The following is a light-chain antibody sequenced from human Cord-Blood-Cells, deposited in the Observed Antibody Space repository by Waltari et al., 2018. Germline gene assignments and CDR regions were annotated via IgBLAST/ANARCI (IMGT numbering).Light chain of an antibody. CDR2: WAS. Sequence: DIVLTQSTDSLALCLGERATINCKSSQSVLYSSNNKNYLAWYQQKPGQPPKLLIYWASTRESGVPDRFSGSGSGTDFTLTISSLQAEDVAVYYCQQYYSTPFTFGPGTKVDIK. V-gene: IGKV4-1*01. CDR1: QSVLYSSNNKNY. J-gene: IGKJ3*01. CDR3: QQYYSTPFT.